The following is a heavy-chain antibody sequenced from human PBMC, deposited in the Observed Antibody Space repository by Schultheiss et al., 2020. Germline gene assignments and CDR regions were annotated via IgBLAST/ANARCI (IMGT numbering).Heavy chain of an antibody. J-gene: IGHJ5*02. Sequence: GGSLRLSCAASGFTVSSNYMSWVRQAPGKGLEWVAVIWYDGSNKYYADSVKGRFTISRDNSKNTLYLQMNSLRAEDTAVYYCARALYDGGWFDPWGQGTLVTVSS. CDR2: IWYDGSNK. D-gene: IGHD1-1*01. CDR1: GFTVSSNY. V-gene: IGHV3-33*08. CDR3: ARALYDGGWFDP.